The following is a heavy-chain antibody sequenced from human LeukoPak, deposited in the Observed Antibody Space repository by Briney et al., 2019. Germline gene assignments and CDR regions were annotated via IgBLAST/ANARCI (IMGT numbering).Heavy chain of an antibody. CDR2: IYYSGST. Sequence: GSLRLSCAASGFTFSSYAMSWVRQAPGKGLEWIGYIYYSGSTNYNPSLKSRLTTSVDKSKNQFSLKLRSVTAADTAVYYCARLDPPTPLWPRLYFVYWARESWSPSP. CDR1: GFTFSSYA. V-gene: IGHV4-59*12. CDR3: ARLDPPTPLWPRLYFVY. J-gene: IGHJ4*02. D-gene: IGHD5-18*01.